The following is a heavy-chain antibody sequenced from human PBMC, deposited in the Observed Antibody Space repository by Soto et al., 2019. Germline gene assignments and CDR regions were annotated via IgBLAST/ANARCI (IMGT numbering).Heavy chain of an antibody. CDR1: VYTLTCYY. Sequence: ACVXVSFKSAVYTLTCYYMHWVLQAPGQGLDWMGWINPNSGGTKYAQKFQGRVTMTRDTSISTAYMELSRLRSDDTAVYYCARLGRFDPWGQGTLVTVSS. CDR3: ARLGRFDP. D-gene: IGHD1-26*01. V-gene: IGHV1-2*02. CDR2: INPNSGGT. J-gene: IGHJ5*02.